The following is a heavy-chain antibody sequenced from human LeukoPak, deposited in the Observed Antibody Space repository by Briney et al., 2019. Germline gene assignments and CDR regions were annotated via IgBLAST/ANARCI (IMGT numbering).Heavy chain of an antibody. CDR2: IIPIFGTA. Sequence: ASVKVSCKASGGTFSSYAISWVRQAPGQGLEWMGGIIPIFGTANYAQKFQGRVTITADESTSTACMELSSLRSEDTAVYYCARDRTYSSGWYYFDYWGQGTLVTVSS. CDR1: GGTFSSYA. CDR3: ARDRTYSSGWYYFDY. J-gene: IGHJ4*02. D-gene: IGHD6-19*01. V-gene: IGHV1-69*13.